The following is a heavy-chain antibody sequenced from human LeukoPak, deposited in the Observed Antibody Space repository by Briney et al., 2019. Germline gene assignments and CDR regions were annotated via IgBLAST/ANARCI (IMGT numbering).Heavy chain of an antibody. V-gene: IGHV3-7*04. CDR3: VRGRGWLFDF. CDR2: IKQDGSGK. CDR1: GIALSNYW. Sequence: PGGSLRLSCGGSGIALSNYWMIWVRQAPGKGLEWVAIIKQDGSGKYYVDSLKGRFTISRDNAKNSLYLQMNSLRAEDTAVYYCVRGRGWLFDFWGQGTLVTVSS. J-gene: IGHJ4*02. D-gene: IGHD6-19*01.